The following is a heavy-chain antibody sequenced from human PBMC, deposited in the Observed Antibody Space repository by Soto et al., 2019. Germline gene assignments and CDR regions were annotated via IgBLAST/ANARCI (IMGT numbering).Heavy chain of an antibody. CDR1: GASMTNFY. Sequence: SETLSLTCPVSGASMTNFYWSWVRQSATKGLEWIGRIYSRGSTDYNPSLKSRVTMSIDTSKNQFSLTLTSVTAADTAVYFCAKGGAYYFDSWGQGILVTVSS. D-gene: IGHD3-16*01. CDR2: IYSRGST. V-gene: IGHV4-4*07. J-gene: IGHJ4*02. CDR3: AKGGAYYFDS.